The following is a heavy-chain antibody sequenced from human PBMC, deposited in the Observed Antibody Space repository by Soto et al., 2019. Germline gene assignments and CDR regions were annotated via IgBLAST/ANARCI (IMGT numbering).Heavy chain of an antibody. J-gene: IGHJ4*01. CDR3: AREPEALAAHCDY. CDR1: CFSFTRYS. V-gene: IGHV3-21*06. CDR2: ISSTTNYI. Sequence: LILSCAASCFSFTRYSMNWVRQSPGKGLEWVSSISSTTNYIYYGDSMKGRFTISRDNAKNSLYLEMNSLRAEDTAVYYCAREPEALAAHCDYGAHGAMVTVSS.